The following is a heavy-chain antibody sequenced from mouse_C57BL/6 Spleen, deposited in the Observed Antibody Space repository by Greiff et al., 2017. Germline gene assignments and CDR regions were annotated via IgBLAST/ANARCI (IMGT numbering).Heavy chain of an antibody. D-gene: IGHD2-1*01. CDR3: TNLLWDY. CDR1: GYTFTDYG. Sequence: VQGVESGAELVRPGASVTLSCKASGYTFTDYGMHWVKQTPVHGLEWIGAIDPETGGTAYNQKFKGKAILTADKSSSTAYMELRSLTSEDSAVYYCTNLLWDYWGKGTTLTVSS. CDR2: IDPETGGT. V-gene: IGHV1-15*01. J-gene: IGHJ2*01.